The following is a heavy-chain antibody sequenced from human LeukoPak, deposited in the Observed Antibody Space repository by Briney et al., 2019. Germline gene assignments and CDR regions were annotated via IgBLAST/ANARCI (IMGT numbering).Heavy chain of an antibody. V-gene: IGHV3-13*01. CDR1: GFTFSSYD. Sequence: GGSLRLSCAASGFTFSSYDMHWVRRATGKGLEWVSAIGTAGDTYYPGSVKGRFTISRENAKNSLYLQMNSLRAGDTAVYYCARSRAFGLHSMVFDYWGQGTLVTVSS. J-gene: IGHJ4*02. CDR3: ARSRAFGLHSMVFDY. CDR2: IGTAGDT. D-gene: IGHD5-24*01.